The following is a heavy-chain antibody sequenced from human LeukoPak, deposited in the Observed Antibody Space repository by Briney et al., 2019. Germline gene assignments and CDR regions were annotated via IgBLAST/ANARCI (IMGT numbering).Heavy chain of an antibody. CDR2: IYYSATP. D-gene: IGHD2-8*01. CDR3: ARFTNDWFDP. V-gene: IGHV4-59*01. Sequence: LECIVFIYYSATPNYTPSLKCRVTISVDTSKNQFSLKLSSVTAADTAVYYCARFTNDWFDPWGQGTLVTVSS. J-gene: IGHJ5*02.